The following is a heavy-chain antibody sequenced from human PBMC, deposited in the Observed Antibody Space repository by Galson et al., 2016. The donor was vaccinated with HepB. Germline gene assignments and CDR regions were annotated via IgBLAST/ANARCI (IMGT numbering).Heavy chain of an antibody. J-gene: IGHJ4*02. CDR1: GFIFGDYA. CDR3: VTSQGY. Sequence: SLRLSCATSGFIFGDYAQHWFRQAPGKGLEWVATINPDGNVKAYVDSVKGRFTMSRDNAKDSLHLQMNSLRAEDTGVYYCVTSQGYWGQGTLVTVSS. CDR2: INPDGNVK. V-gene: IGHV3-7*03.